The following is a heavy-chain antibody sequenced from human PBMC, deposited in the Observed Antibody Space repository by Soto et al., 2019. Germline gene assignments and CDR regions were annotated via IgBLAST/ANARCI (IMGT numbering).Heavy chain of an antibody. V-gene: IGHV3-30-3*01. D-gene: IGHD3-22*01. J-gene: IGHJ4*02. CDR3: ARDAPYYDSSGPLNYFDY. CDR2: ISYDGSNK. CDR1: GFTFSSYA. Sequence: QVQLVESGGGVVQPGRSLRLSCAASGFTFSSYAMHGVRQAPGKGLEWVAVISYDGSNKYYADSVKGRFTISRDNSKNPLYLQMNSLRAEDTAVYYGARDAPYYDSSGPLNYFDYWGQGTLVTVSS.